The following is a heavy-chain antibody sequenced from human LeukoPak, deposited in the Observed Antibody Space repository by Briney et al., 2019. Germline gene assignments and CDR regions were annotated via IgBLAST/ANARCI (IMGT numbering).Heavy chain of an antibody. D-gene: IGHD3-22*01. V-gene: IGHV3-64D*09. CDR3: VKGAESFCDSRSDY. J-gene: IGHJ4*02. CDR1: GFTFSSYA. Sequence: GGSLRFSCSASGFTFSSYAMHWVRQAPGKGLEYVSAISSNGGTTYYAHSVKGRFTISRDNSKNTLYLQMSSLRREDTAVYYCVKGAESFCDSRSDYWGQGTLVTVSS. CDR2: ISSNGGTT.